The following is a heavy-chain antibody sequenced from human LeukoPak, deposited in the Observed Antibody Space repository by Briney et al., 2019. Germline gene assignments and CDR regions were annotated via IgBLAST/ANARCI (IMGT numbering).Heavy chain of an antibody. CDR1: GFTFSSYS. CDR3: ARDVVVTALDY. CDR2: ISSSSSYI. Sequence: GGSLRLSCAASGFTFSSYSMNWVRQAPGKGLEWVSSISSSSSYIYYADSVKGRFTISRDNSKNTLYLQMNSLRAEDTAVYYCARDVVVTALDYWGQGALVTVSS. D-gene: IGHD2-21*02. J-gene: IGHJ4*02. V-gene: IGHV3-21*01.